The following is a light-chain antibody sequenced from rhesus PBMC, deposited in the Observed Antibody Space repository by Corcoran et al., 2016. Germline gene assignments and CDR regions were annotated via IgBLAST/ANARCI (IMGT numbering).Light chain of an antibody. J-gene: IGKJ4*01. Sequence: EIVMTQSPATLALSPGERATLSCRASQSVSSYLAWYQQKPGQAPRLPIYGASSRATGIPDRFSGAGPGTEFTLSISSLEPEGVGVYFCRQRSDWPLAFGGGAKVEIK. CDR2: GAS. CDR1: QSVSSY. CDR3: RQRSDWPLA. V-gene: IGKV3-24*04.